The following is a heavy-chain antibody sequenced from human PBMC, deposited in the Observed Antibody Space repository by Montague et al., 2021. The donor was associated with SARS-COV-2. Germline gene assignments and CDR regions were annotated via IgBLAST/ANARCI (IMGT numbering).Heavy chain of an antibody. CDR3: ARHPTAYADSFDY. J-gene: IGHJ4*02. V-gene: IGHV4-39*01. D-gene: IGHD2-21*01. CDR2: VNYGGSN. CDR1: DDSIRRSTYY. Sequence: SETLSLTCTASDDSIRRSTYYWGWIRQPPGKGLEWIGSVNYGGSNYYHPSLKSRVTMSVDTSKSQFSLKLNSATAADTAVYYCARHPTAYADSFDYWGQGTLVTVSS.